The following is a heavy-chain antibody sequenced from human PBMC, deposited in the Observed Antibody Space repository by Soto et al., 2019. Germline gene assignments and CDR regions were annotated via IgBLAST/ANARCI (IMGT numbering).Heavy chain of an antibody. J-gene: IGHJ2*01. CDR1: GGTFSSYT. CDR3: ARGNHRWLQLWYFDL. Sequence: QVQLVQSGAEVKKPGSSVTVSCKASGGTFSSYTISWVRQAPGQGLEWMGGIIPIFGTANYAQKFQGRVTITADESPSTAYMELSSLRSEDTAVYYCARGNHRWLQLWYFDLWGGGTLVTVSS. D-gene: IGHD5-12*01. V-gene: IGHV1-69*12. CDR2: IIPIFGTA.